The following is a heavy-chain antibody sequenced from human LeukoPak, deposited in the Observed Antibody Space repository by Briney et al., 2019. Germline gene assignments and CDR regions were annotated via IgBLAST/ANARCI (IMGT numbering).Heavy chain of an antibody. Sequence: GGSLRLSCAASGFTFSSYGMHWVRQAPGKGLEWVAVIWYDGSNKYYADSVKGRFTISRDNSKNTLYLQMNSLRAEDTAVYYCARDGKDQYYFDYWGQGTLVTVSS. CDR1: GFTFSSYG. D-gene: IGHD1-1*01. CDR2: IWYDGSNK. CDR3: ARDGKDQYYFDY. J-gene: IGHJ4*02. V-gene: IGHV3-33*08.